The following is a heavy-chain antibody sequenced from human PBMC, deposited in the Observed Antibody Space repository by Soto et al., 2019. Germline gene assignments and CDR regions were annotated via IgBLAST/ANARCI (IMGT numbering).Heavy chain of an antibody. CDR2: INGYNGNT. V-gene: IGHV1-18*01. CDR1: GYTFTSYG. Sequence: QVQLVQSGAEVKKPGASVKVSCKASGYTFTSYGISWVRQAPGQGLEWMGWINGYNGNTNYAQKLQGRVTLSTDTSTSRAYMELRSLRSDDSAVYYCARMGDVPYYYYGMDVWGHGTTVTVSS. D-gene: IGHD3-16*01. J-gene: IGHJ6*02. CDR3: ARMGDVPYYYYGMDV.